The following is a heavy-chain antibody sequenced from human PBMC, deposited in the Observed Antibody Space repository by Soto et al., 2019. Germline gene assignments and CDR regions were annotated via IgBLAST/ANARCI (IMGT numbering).Heavy chain of an antibody. Sequence: QVQLVESGGGVVQPGRSLRLSCAASGFTFSSYGMHWVRQAPGKGLEWVAVISYDGSNKYYADSVKGRFTISRDNSKNTQYLQMNSLRAEDTAVYYCAKAEGALVTGTTLPPDYWGQGTLVTVSS. D-gene: IGHD1-20*01. CDR2: ISYDGSNK. CDR1: GFTFSSYG. J-gene: IGHJ4*02. V-gene: IGHV3-30*18. CDR3: AKAEGALVTGTTLPPDY.